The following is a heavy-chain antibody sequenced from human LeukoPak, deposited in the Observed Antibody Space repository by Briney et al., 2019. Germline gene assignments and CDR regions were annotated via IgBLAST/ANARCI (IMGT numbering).Heavy chain of an antibody. CDR1: GFTLSNYD. J-gene: IGHJ5*02. D-gene: IGHD2-2*01. CDR2: ISTSSRYI. V-gene: IGHV3-21*01. Sequence: GGSLRLSCAASGFTLSNYDMNWVRQAPGKGLEWVSSISTSSRYIYYKDSVRGRFTISRDDAKNSLHLEMNSLRAEDAAVYYCARADCSSSTCYLRRSWFDPWGQGTLVTVSS. CDR3: ARADCSSSTCYLRRSWFDP.